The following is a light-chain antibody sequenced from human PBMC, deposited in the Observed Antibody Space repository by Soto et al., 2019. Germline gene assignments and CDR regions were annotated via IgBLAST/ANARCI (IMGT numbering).Light chain of an antibody. CDR2: DAS. CDR1: QSVSIN. V-gene: IGKV3D-15*01. Sequence: EIVMTQSPGTLSVSPGERATLSCRASQSVSINLAWYQQKPGQAPRLLIYDASTRATGIPARFSGSGSGTEFTLTISSLQSKDFAVYDCQQYNNWHPLTFGGGTKVEIK. J-gene: IGKJ4*01. CDR3: QQYNNWHPLT.